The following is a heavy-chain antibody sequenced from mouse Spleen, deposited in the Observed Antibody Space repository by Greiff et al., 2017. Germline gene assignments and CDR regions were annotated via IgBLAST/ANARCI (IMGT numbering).Heavy chain of an antibody. Sequence: EVQGVESGPELVKPGASVKISCKASGYSFTDYNMNWVKQSNGKSLEWIGVINPNYGTTSYNQKFKGKATLTVDQSSSTAYMQLNSLTSEDSAVYYCARLYYDGSFYYFDYWGQGTTLTVSS. J-gene: IGHJ2*01. CDR3: ARLYYDGSFYYFDY. CDR1: GYSFTDYN. CDR2: INPNYGTT. D-gene: IGHD1-1*01. V-gene: IGHV1-39*01.